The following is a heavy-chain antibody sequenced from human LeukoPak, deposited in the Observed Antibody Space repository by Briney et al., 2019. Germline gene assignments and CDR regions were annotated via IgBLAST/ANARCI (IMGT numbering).Heavy chain of an antibody. V-gene: IGHV3-48*04. D-gene: IGHD5-24*01. Sequence: PGGSLRLSCAASGFTFSSYAMHWVRQAPGKGLEWVSYISSSGSTIYYADSVKGRFTISRDNAKNSLYLQMNSLRAEDTAVYYCARDRARWLQFDWGQGTLVTVSS. CDR3: ARDRARWLQFD. J-gene: IGHJ4*02. CDR1: GFTFSSYA. CDR2: ISSSGSTI.